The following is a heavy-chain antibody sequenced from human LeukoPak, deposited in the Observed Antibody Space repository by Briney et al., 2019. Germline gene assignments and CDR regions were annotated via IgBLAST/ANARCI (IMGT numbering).Heavy chain of an antibody. J-gene: IGHJ2*01. D-gene: IGHD5-24*01. CDR1: GFTFSDYS. Sequence: GGSLRLSCAASGFTFSDYSVHWVRQAPGKGLEWVSSISTRRTYIYYADSVKGRFTISRDNAKNSLSLQMNSLRAEDTAAYYCAREGRDGYNFYWYFDLWGRGTLVTVSS. CDR3: AREGRDGYNFYWYFDL. CDR2: ISTRRTYI. V-gene: IGHV3-21*01.